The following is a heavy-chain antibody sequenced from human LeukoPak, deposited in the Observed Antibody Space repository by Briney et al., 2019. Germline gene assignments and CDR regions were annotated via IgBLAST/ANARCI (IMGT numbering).Heavy chain of an antibody. Sequence: TSMTLSLTGAVYGGTFSGYYWSWIPQTPGKGLEWRMEINHSGSTNYKPSLKSRVTISVDTSKSQLSLKLSSVNAADTAVYYCARVYCSSTSCHYYFDFWGQGTLVTVSS. CDR2: INHSGST. CDR3: ARVYCSSTSCHYYFDF. D-gene: IGHD2-2*01. V-gene: IGHV4-34*01. CDR1: GGTFSGYY. J-gene: IGHJ4*02.